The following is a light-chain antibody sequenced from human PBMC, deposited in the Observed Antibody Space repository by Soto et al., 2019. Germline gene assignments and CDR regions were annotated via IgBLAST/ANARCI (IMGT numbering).Light chain of an antibody. Sequence: QSALTQPAFVSGSPGQSITISCTGTSTDVGGYNFVSWYQQHPGKVPKLMFYDVTNRPSGVSNRFSGSKSGNTASLTISGLQAEDEADYYCSSYTSSSTLVFGTGTKLTVL. CDR3: SSYTSSSTLV. J-gene: IGLJ1*01. V-gene: IGLV2-14*01. CDR1: STDVGGYNF. CDR2: DVT.